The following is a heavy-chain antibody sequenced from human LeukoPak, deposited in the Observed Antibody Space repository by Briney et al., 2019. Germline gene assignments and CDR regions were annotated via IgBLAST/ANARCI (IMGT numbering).Heavy chain of an antibody. CDR1: GGSISSGSYY. J-gene: IGHJ4*02. V-gene: IGHV4-61*02. Sequence: SETLSLTCTVSGGSISSGSYYWSWIRQPAGKGLEWIGRIYTSGSTNYNPSLKSRVTISVDKSKNQFSLKLSSVTAADTAVYYCARDQWDILTGYYTDYWGQGTLVTVSS. CDR3: ARDQWDILTGYYTDY. CDR2: IYTSGST. D-gene: IGHD3-9*01.